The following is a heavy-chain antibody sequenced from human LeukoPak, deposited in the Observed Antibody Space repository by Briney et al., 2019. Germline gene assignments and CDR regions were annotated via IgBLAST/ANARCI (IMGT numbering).Heavy chain of an antibody. D-gene: IGHD3-10*01. CDR1: GGPFSGYY. J-gene: IGHJ4*02. CDR2: INHSGST. CDR3: ARGLDYYGSGSYADY. V-gene: IGHV4-34*01. Sequence: PSETLSLTCAVYGGPFSGYYWSWIRQPPGRGLEWIGEINHSGSTNYNPSLKSRVTISVDTSKNQFSLKLSPVTAADTAVYYCARGLDYYGSGSYADYWGQGTLVTVSS.